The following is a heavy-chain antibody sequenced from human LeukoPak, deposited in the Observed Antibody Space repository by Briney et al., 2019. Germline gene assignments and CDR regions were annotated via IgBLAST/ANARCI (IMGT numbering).Heavy chain of an antibody. V-gene: IGHV1-18*01. J-gene: IGHJ6*03. D-gene: IGHD6-6*01. CDR2: ISAYNGNT. Sequence: ASVKVSCKASGYTFTNYGIGWVRQAPGQGLEWMGWISAYNGNTNYAQKLQGRVTMTTDTSTSTAYMELRSLRSDDTAVYYCARESGVSSSGPYYYYYMDVWGKGTTVTVSS. CDR1: GYTFTNYG. CDR3: ARESGVSSSGPYYYYYMDV.